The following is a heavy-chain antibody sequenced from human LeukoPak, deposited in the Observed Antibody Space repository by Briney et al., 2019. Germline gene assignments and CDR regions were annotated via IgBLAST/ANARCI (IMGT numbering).Heavy chain of an antibody. J-gene: IGHJ5*02. D-gene: IGHD1-26*01. CDR1: GFSFTYYA. Sequence: PGRSLRLSCTASGFSFTYYAVTWVRQAPGEGLEFLGFIRTKANGETTEYAASVKGRFTISSDDSENIAYMQMNSLKAEDTGVYFCTRDSDRSSPLDHWGQGTLVTVSS. CDR2: IRTKANGETT. CDR3: TRDSDRSSPLDH. V-gene: IGHV3-49*04.